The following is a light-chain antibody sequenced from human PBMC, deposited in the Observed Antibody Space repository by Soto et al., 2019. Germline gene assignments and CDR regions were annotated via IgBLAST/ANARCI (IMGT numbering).Light chain of an antibody. CDR3: QQYGSSPWT. CDR1: QSVTSNY. J-gene: IGKJ1*01. Sequence: EIVLTQSPGALSLSPGERATLSCRASQSVTSNYLAWYQQKPGQAPRLLIYGASTRATDIPARFGGSGSGTDFTLAISRLEPEDFAVYYCQQYGSSPWTFGQGTKVDIK. V-gene: IGKV3-20*01. CDR2: GAS.